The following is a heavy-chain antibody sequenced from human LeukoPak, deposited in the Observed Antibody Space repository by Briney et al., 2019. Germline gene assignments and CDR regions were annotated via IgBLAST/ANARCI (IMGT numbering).Heavy chain of an antibody. CDR1: GFAFSTYE. D-gene: IGHD5-24*01. V-gene: IGHV3-48*03. CDR3: ARDYKYAFDN. CDR2: IGIDSGNT. Sequence: GGSLRLSCAASGFAFSTYEMNWVRLAPGKGLEWISYIGIDSGNTNYADSVKGRFTISGDKAKNSLYLQMNSLRVEDTAVYYCARDYKYAFDNWGQGTLVTVSS. J-gene: IGHJ4*02.